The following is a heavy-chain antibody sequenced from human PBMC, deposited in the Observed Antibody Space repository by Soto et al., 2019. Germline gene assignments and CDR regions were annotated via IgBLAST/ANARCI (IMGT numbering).Heavy chain of an antibody. D-gene: IGHD2-2*02. J-gene: IGHJ5*02. Sequence: LRLSCAASGFGFGGKTMYWVRQAPGRGLEWVALIAPDGSQIYYADSVKGRFTISRDNSKNTLYLQMDSLGAEDTSLYLCATDIHATWLLNSWGQGTLVTVSS. CDR1: GFGFGGKT. V-gene: IGHV3-30-3*01. CDR2: IAPDGSQI. CDR3: ATDIHATWLLNS.